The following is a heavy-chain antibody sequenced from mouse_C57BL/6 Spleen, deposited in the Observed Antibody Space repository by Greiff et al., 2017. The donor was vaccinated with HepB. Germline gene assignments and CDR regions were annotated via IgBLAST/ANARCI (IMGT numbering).Heavy chain of an antibody. CDR2: INPSSGYT. V-gene: IGHV1-4*01. CDR1: GYTFTSYT. D-gene: IGHD1-2*01. J-gene: IGHJ4*01. CDR3: AREGAADYAMDY. Sequence: VQLQQSGAELARPGASVKMSCKASGYTFTSYTMHWVKQRPGQGLEWIGYINPSSGYTKYNQKFKDKATLTADKSSSTAYMQLSSLTSEDPAVDYCAREGAADYAMDYWGQGTSVTVSS.